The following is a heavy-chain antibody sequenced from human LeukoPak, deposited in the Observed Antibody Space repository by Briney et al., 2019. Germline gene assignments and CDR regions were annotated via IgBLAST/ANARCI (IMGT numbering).Heavy chain of an antibody. V-gene: IGHV4-59*01. Sequence: SETLSLTCTVSGGSISSYYWSWIRQPPGKGLEWIRYIYYSGSTNYNPSLKSRVTISVDTSKNQFSLKLSSVTAADTAVYYCARAVAGTHYYYGMDVWGQGTTVTVSS. J-gene: IGHJ6*02. CDR2: IYYSGST. CDR3: ARAVAGTHYYYGMDV. CDR1: GGSISSYY. D-gene: IGHD6-19*01.